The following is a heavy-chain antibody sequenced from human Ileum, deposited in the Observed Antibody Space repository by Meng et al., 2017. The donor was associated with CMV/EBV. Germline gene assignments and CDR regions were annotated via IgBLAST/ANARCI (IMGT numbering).Heavy chain of an antibody. J-gene: IGHJ4*02. V-gene: IGHV3-74*01. CDR3: ARDGAGGSFDY. D-gene: IGHD4/OR15-4a*01. Sequence: ESLKISCAASGFTFSSYWMHWVRQAPGEGLVWVSRINNDGSSTAYADSVKGRFTISRDNAKNTLYLQMNSLRVEDTALYYCARDGAGGSFDYWGRGTLVTVSS. CDR2: INNDGSST. CDR1: GFTFSSYW.